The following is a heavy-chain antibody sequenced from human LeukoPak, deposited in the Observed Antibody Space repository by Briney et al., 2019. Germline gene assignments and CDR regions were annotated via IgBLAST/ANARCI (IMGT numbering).Heavy chain of an antibody. CDR3: ARRSGEQWLVRRGAPLDY. CDR2: LKSNPDGGTA. D-gene: IGHD6-19*01. CDR1: GFIFRNAW. J-gene: IGHJ4*02. V-gene: IGHV3-15*01. Sequence: GGSLRLSCGASGFIFRNAWMTWVRQAPGKGLEWVGRLKSNPDGGTADYAAPVKGRFTISRDDSRNTLYLQMNSLKVEDTAVYYCARRSGEQWLVRRGAPLDYWGQGTLVTVSS.